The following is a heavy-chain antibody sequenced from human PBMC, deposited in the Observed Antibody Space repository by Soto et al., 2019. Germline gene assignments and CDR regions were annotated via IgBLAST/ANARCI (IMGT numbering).Heavy chain of an antibody. V-gene: IGHV3-30*18. J-gene: IGHJ6*04. CDR2: ISYDGSNK. D-gene: IGHD3-3*01. CDR3: AKKGSIFGVVIPYYYYGMDV. CDR1: GFTFSSYG. Sequence: GGSLRLSCAASGFTFSSYGMHWFRQAPGKGLEWVAVISYDGSNKYYADSVKGRFTISRDNSKNTLYLQMNSLRAEDTAVYYCAKKGSIFGVVIPYYYYGMDVWGKGTTVTVSS.